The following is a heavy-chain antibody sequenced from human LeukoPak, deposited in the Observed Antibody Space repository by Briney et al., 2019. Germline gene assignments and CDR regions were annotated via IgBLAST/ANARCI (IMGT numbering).Heavy chain of an antibody. J-gene: IGHJ4*02. CDR1: GFTFSNAW. Sequence: GGSLRLSCAASGFTFSNAWMSWVRQAPGKGLEWVSSISSSSTYIYYADSVKGRFTISRDNAQNSLYLHMNSLRAEDTAVYYCARRTGETGTAAFDYWGQGTLVTVSS. V-gene: IGHV3-21*01. CDR3: ARRTGETGTAAFDY. CDR2: ISSSSTYI. D-gene: IGHD2-2*01.